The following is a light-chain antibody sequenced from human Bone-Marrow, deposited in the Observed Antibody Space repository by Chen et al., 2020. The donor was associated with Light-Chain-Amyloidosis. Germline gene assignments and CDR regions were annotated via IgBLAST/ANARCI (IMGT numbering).Light chain of an antibody. J-gene: IGLJ1*01. CDR3: LSYAGSFTFV. Sequence: QSALTQPASVSGSPGQSITISCTASSRDVATYKFVSWYQKHPGKAPKFIIYEGSKRPSGVSDRFSGSKSGKTAPLTISGLQADDEADYYCLSYAGSFTFVFGTGTKVTVL. CDR2: EGS. CDR1: SRDVATYKF. V-gene: IGLV2-23*01.